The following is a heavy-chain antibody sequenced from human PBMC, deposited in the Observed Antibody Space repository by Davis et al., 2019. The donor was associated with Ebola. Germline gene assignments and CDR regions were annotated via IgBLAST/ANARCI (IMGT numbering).Heavy chain of an antibody. CDR2: LFFSGSA. Sequence: GSLRLSCAAYGGSFSAYLWSWIRQSPGTALEWTGCLFFSGSAYYNPSLKSRVTISIDTSKKQLSLKVTSVTAADTAVYYCARSLWFRELSAFDSWGQGTLVTVSS. CDR3: ARSLWFRELSAFDS. J-gene: IGHJ5*01. V-gene: IGHV4-34*12. CDR1: GGSFSAYL. D-gene: IGHD3-10*01.